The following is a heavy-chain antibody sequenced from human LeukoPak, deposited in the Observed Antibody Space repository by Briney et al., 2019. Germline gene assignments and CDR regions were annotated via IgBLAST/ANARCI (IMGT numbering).Heavy chain of an antibody. V-gene: IGHV3-23*01. CDR1: GFTFSSYA. D-gene: IGHD4-23*01. CDR2: ISGSGAST. J-gene: IGHJ3*02. CDR3: ARSPAVDAAFDI. Sequence: GGSLRLSCVASGFTFSSYALNWVRQTPGKGLEWVSTISGSGASTYYADSVKGRFTISRDNSKNTLYLQMNSLRAEDTAVYYCARSPAVDAAFDIWGQGTMVTVSS.